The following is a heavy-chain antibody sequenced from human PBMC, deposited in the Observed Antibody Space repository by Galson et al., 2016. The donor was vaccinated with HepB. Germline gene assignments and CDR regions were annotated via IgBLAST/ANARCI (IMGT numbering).Heavy chain of an antibody. Sequence: SLRLSCAASGFTFSHFWMSWVRQAPGKGPEWVSYISSLSSYIYYADSVKGRFTLSRDNAQNSLYLQMNSLTAEDTAVYYCVRGNRIYYYYGMDVWGQGTTVTVSS. CDR3: VRGNRIYYYYGMDV. CDR2: ISSLSSYI. V-gene: IGHV3-21*05. CDR1: GFTFSHFW. D-gene: IGHD2-15*01. J-gene: IGHJ6*02.